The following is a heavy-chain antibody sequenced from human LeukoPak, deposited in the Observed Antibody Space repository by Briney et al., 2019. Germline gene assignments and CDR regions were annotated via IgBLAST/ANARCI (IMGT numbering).Heavy chain of an antibody. CDR1: GGTFSSYA. J-gene: IGHJ4*02. D-gene: IGHD2-2*01. CDR3: ASRYRSSTSCYYLYYFDY. V-gene: IGHV1-69*13. CDR2: IIPIFGTA. Sequence: SVKVSCKASGGTFSSYAISWVRQAPGQGLEWMGGIIPIFGTANYAQKFQGRVTISVDESTSTAYMELSSLRSEDTAVYYCASRYRSSTSCYYLYYFDYWGQGTLVTVSS.